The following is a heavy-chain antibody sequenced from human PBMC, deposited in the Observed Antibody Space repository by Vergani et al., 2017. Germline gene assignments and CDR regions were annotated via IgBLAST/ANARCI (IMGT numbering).Heavy chain of an antibody. CDR1: GYTFTYRY. CDR3: ARGSKQQLLYYFDY. D-gene: IGHD6-13*01. J-gene: IGHJ4*02. Sequence: QMQLVQSGAEVKKTGSSVKVSCKAPGYTFTYRYLHWVRQAPGQALEWMGWITPFNGNTNYAQKFQDRVTITRDRSMSTAYMELRSLRSDDTAVYYCARGSKQQLLYYFDYWGQGTLVTVSS. CDR2: ITPFNGNT. V-gene: IGHV1-45*02.